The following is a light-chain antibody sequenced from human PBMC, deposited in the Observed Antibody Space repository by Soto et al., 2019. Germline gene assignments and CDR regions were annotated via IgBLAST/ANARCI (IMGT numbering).Light chain of an antibody. CDR1: QSISDT. V-gene: IGKV3-15*01. Sequence: ETVMTQSPATLSVSPGGRATLSGRASQSISDTLAWYQQKPGQAPRLLIHGASTRATGFPARFSGSGSGTDFTLTISSLQSEDFAVYYCQHYNNWPWTFGQGTKVEIK. J-gene: IGKJ1*01. CDR2: GAS. CDR3: QHYNNWPWT.